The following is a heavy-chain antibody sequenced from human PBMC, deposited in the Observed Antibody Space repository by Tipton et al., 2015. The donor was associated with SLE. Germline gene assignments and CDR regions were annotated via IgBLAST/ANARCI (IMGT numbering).Heavy chain of an antibody. CDR1: GGSFNGYY. Sequence: TLSLTCAVYGGSFNGYYWSWIRQPPGKGLEWIGEITPSGSTNCNPSLKSRVTLSVDTSKNQFSVKLSSVTAADTAIYYCARVWSGYSSSYFDLWGRGTLVTVSS. V-gene: IGHV4-34*01. CDR2: ITPSGST. D-gene: IGHD3-3*01. CDR3: ARVWSGYSSSYFDL. J-gene: IGHJ2*01.